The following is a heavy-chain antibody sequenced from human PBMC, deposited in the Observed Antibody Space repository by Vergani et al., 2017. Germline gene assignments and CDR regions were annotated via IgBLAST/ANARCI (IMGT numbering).Heavy chain of an antibody. CDR2: IIPIFGTA. CDR3: ARDRGVWGRYYYYMDV. Sequence: QVQLVQSGAEVKKPGSSVKVSCKASGGTFSSYAISWVRQAPGQGLEWMGGIIPIFGTANDAQKFQGRVTITADKSTSTAYMGLSRLGSEDTAVYYCARDRGVWGRYYYYMDVWGKGTTVTVSS. J-gene: IGHJ6*03. V-gene: IGHV1-69*06. CDR1: GGTFSSYA. D-gene: IGHD3-10*01.